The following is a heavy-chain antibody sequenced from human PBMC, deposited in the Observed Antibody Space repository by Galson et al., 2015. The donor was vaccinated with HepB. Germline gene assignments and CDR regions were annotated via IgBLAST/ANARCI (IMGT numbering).Heavy chain of an antibody. V-gene: IGHV1-3*01. CDR3: ARDGFDGWFDY. D-gene: IGHD5-24*01. CDR1: GYTFTRFA. J-gene: IGHJ4*02. Sequence: SVKVSCKASGYTFTRFAVHWVRQAPGQGLEWMGWINAGNGNIKYSQKFQGRVTITRDTSAGTAYMELTSLISDDTAVYYCARDGFDGWFDYWGQGTLVTVSS. CDR2: INAGNGNI.